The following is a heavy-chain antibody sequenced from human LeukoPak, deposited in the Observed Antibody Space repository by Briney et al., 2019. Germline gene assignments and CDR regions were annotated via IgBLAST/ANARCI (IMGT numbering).Heavy chain of an antibody. CDR2: ISSSGSTI. J-gene: IGHJ6*04. D-gene: IGHD6-13*01. CDR1: GFTFSSYE. Sequence: GGSLRLSCADSGFTFSSYEMNWVRQAPGKGLEWVSYISSSGSTIYYADSVKGRFTISRDNAKNSLYLQMNSLRAEDTAVYYCARSLNTGYSSSWSYYYYGMDVWGKGTTVTVSS. V-gene: IGHV3-48*03. CDR3: ARSLNTGYSSSWSYYYYGMDV.